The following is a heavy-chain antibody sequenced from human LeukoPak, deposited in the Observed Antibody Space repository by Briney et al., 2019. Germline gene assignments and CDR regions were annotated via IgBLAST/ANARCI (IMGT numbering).Heavy chain of an antibody. CDR3: ARDQKPHAFDI. V-gene: IGHV3-7*01. J-gene: IGHJ3*02. CDR2: VKRDASEK. Sequence: GGSLRLSCAASGFTFSNNWMTWVRQAPGKGLEWVASVKRDASEKNYVDSVKGRFTISRDNAKNSLYLQMNSLRVEDTAVYYCARDQKPHAFDIWGQGTMVTVSS. CDR1: GFTFSNNW.